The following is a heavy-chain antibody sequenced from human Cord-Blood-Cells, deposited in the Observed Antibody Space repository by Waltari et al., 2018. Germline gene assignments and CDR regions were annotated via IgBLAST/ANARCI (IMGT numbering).Heavy chain of an antibody. CDR2: MNPNSGNT. CDR1: AYTLTSYD. D-gene: IGHD3-10*01. Sequence: QVQLVQSGAEVRKPGASVKVSCKASAYTLTSYDINWVRQATGQGLEWMGWMNPNSGNTGYAQKFQGRVTITRNTSISTAYMGLSSLRSEDTAVYYCARGALEFDAFDIWGQGTMVTVSS. J-gene: IGHJ3*02. CDR3: ARGALEFDAFDI. V-gene: IGHV1-8*03.